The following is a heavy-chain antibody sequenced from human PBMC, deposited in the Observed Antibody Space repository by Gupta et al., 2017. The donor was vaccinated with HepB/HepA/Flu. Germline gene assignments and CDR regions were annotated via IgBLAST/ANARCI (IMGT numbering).Heavy chain of an antibody. J-gene: IGHJ4*02. CDR3: TTESTYYYGTGPDAPGDC. CDR1: GFSFSQSW. Sequence: SCAASGFSFSQSWMTWVRQAPGRGLEWVGRIKSSTDGATINYAAPVKGRFTISRDDSEGTLSLQMNSLRTDDTAVYYWTTESTYYYGTGPDAPGDCGGQGILGTVSP. V-gene: IGHV3-15*01. CDR2: IKSSTDGATI. D-gene: IGHD3-10*01.